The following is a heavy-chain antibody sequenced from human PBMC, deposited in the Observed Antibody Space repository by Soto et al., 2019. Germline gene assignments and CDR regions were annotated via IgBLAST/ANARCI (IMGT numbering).Heavy chain of an antibody. CDR1: GFTFEYYW. J-gene: IGHJ3*01. V-gene: IGHV3-74*01. D-gene: IGHD2-15*01. CDR2: IQNDASLT. Sequence: LVESGGGLVQSGGSLRLSCAASGFTFEYYWMHWVRHVPGKGLLWVSHIQNDASLTTYADSVKGRFIISRDNAKNTLYLQMNGLRVEDTAVYFCVRGQRGGFDLWGQGTMVTVSS. CDR3: VRGQRGGFDL.